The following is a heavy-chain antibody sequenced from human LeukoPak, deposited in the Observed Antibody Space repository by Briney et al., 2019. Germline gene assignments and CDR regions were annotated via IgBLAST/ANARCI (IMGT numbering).Heavy chain of an antibody. CDR1: GYTFTSYA. Sequence: ASVKVSCKASGYTFTSYAMNWVRQAPGQGLEWMGWINTNTGNPTYAQGFTGRFVFSLDTSVSTAYLQISSLKAEDTAVYYCARVWGQQPYNWFDPWGQGTLVTVSS. D-gene: IGHD6-13*01. J-gene: IGHJ5*02. CDR3: ARVWGQQPYNWFDP. CDR2: INTNTGNP. V-gene: IGHV7-4-1*02.